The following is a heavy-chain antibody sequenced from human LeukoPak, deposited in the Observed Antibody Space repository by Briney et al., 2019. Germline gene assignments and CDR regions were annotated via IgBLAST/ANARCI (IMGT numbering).Heavy chain of an antibody. D-gene: IGHD3-10*01. CDR3: ARDSLSLWFGETFDY. CDR2: INPSGGST. Sequence: ASVKVSCKASGYTFTSYYMHWVRQAPGQGLEWMGIINPSGGSTSYAQKFQGRVTMTRDTSTSTVYMELSSLRSEDTAVYYCARDSLSLWFGETFDYWGQGTLVTVSS. CDR1: GYTFTSYY. J-gene: IGHJ4*02. V-gene: IGHV1-46*01.